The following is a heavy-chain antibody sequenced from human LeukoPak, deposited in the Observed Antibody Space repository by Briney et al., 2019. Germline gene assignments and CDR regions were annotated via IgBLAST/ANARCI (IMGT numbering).Heavy chain of an antibody. D-gene: IGHD1-26*01. CDR2: ISSSGSTI. V-gene: IGHV3-11*04. Sequence: GGSLRPPCAASGFTFSDYYMSWIRQAPGKGLEWVSYISSSGSTIYYADSVKGRFTISRDNAKNSLYLQMNSLRAEDTAVYYCARDLTGGSYYFDYWGQGTLVTVSS. J-gene: IGHJ4*02. CDR1: GFTFSDYY. CDR3: ARDLTGGSYYFDY.